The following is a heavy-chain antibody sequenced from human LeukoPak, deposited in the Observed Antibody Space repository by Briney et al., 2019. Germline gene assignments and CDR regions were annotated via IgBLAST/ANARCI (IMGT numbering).Heavy chain of an antibody. CDR3: SRDSTSGAVVDFNY. CDR2: INANNGET. D-gene: IGHD3-16*01. Sequence: ASVKVSCKTSGYSFTTFSIAWVRQAPGQGLEWMVWINANNGETHYAQKFHDRVTMTTDTSTNTAYMELRGLKSDDSAMYYCSRDSTSGAVVDFNYWGQGTLATVSS. J-gene: IGHJ4*02. V-gene: IGHV1-18*01. CDR1: GYSFTTFS.